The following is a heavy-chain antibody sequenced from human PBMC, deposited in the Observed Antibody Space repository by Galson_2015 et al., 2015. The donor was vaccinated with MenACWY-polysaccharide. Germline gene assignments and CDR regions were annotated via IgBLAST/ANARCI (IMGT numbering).Heavy chain of an antibody. Sequence: SLRLSCAASGFTFSAYTMSWVRQAPGKGLEWVTVISIDGRSTYYVDSVKGRFTISRDNSKNTLFLQMNSLRADDTAVYYCAKGGREVDNWLDPWGQGALVTVSS. V-gene: IGHV3-23*01. CDR2: ISIDGRST. CDR3: AKGGREVDNWLDP. CDR1: GFTFSAYT. J-gene: IGHJ5*02. D-gene: IGHD1-26*01.